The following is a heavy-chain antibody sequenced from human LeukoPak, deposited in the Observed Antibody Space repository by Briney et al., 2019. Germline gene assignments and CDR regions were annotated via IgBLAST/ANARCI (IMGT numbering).Heavy chain of an antibody. V-gene: IGHV1-69*05. J-gene: IGHJ4*02. CDR1: GGTFSSYA. D-gene: IGHD5-12*01. CDR2: IIPIFGTA. CDR3: ARVQVGASGGYSGYERYGPTYYFDY. Sequence: SVKVSCKASGGTFSSYAISWVRQAPGQGLEWMGGIIPIFGTANYAQKFQGRVTITTDESTSTAYMELSSLRSEDTAVYYCARVQVGASGGYSGYERYGPTYYFDYWGQGTLVTVSS.